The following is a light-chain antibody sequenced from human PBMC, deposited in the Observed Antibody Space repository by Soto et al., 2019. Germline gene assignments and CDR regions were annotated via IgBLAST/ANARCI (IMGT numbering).Light chain of an antibody. V-gene: IGKV1-9*01. J-gene: IGKJ4*01. CDR2: AAS. CDR3: QLINSF. CDR1: QTVSNC. Sequence: DIQLTQPRSLRAASVGDIDTITFRASQTVSNCLPWYQQKPGKAPKLLIYAASTLQDGVPSRFSGSGSGTEFTLTSSSVQPEDFATYYCQLINSFFGGGTRVEI.